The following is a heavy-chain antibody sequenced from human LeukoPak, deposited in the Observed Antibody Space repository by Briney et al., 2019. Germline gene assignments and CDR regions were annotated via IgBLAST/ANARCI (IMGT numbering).Heavy chain of an antibody. CDR1: GFTFSNTW. V-gene: IGHV3-15*01. Sequence: GGSLRLSCAASGFTFSNTWMNWVRQAPGKGLEWVGRIQSKTDGGTTEYAAPVKGRFTISRNDSKTTLYLQMNSLKTEDTAVYYCATLTVRGVINIWGQGTLVTVSS. CDR2: IQSKTDGGTT. CDR3: ATLTVRGVINI. D-gene: IGHD3-10*01. J-gene: IGHJ4*02.